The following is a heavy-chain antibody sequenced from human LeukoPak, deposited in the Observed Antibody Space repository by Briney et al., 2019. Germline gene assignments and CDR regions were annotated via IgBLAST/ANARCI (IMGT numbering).Heavy chain of an antibody. J-gene: IGHJ4*02. V-gene: IGHV4-34*01. CDR3: ARVPSHFDY. CDR1: GGSFSGYY. CDR2: INHSGST. Sequence: PSETLSPTCAVYGGSFSGYYWSWIRQPPGKGLEWIGEINHSGSTYYNPSLKSRVTISVDTSKNQFSLKLSSVTAADTAVYYCARVPSHFDYWGQGTLVTVSS.